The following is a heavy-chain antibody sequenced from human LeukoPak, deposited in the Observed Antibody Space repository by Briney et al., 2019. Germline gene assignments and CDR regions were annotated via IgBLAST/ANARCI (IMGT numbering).Heavy chain of an antibody. CDR2: ISNSGNTI. J-gene: IGHJ4*02. Sequence: PGGSLRLSCAASGFTFSSYEMNWVRQAPGKGLEWISYISNSGNTIYYADSVKGRFTISRDTAKKSLYLQMNSLRAEDTAVYYCARGGGQQLVPGEFDYWGQGTLVTVSS. CDR3: ARGGGQQLVPGEFDY. D-gene: IGHD3-10*01. V-gene: IGHV3-48*03. CDR1: GFTFSSYE.